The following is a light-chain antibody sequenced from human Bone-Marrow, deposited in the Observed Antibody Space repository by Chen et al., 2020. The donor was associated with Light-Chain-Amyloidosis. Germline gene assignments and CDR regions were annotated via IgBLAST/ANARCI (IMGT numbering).Light chain of an antibody. CDR3: QAWDSSSSVV. Sequence: SYELTQPPSVSVSPGQTARITCSGDDLGDKFACWYQQKPGQSPILVVYQDSKRPSGIPERFSGSNSGNTATLTISGTQAMDEADYYCQAWDSSSSVVFGGGTKLTVL. J-gene: IGLJ2*01. CDR1: DLGDKF. CDR2: QDS. V-gene: IGLV3-1*01.